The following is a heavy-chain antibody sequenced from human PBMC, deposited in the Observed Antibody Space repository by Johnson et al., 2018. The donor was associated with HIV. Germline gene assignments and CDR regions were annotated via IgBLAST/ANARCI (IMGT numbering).Heavy chain of an antibody. D-gene: IGHD6-19*01. CDR1: GFTFSTSW. J-gene: IGHJ3*02. CDR2: INQDGVEK. Sequence: MQLVESGGGLVQPGGSLRLSCAASGFTFSTSWMSWVRQAPGKGLGWVANINQDGVEKYYVDSVKGRFTISRDNATNSLFLQMNIVRDEDTAVYYCVRGGAVAPSSGFDIWGQGTKVSVSS. CDR3: VRGGAVAPSSGFDI. V-gene: IGHV3-7*05.